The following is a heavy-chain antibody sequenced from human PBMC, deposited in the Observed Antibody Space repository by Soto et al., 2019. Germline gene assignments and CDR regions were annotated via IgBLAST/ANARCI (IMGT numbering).Heavy chain of an antibody. CDR3: ARERYGDYGRGTFDT. D-gene: IGHD4-17*01. CDR1: GDSVSSNSAA. J-gene: IGHJ3*02. Sequence: SQTLSLTFVISGDSVSSNSAAWNWIRQSPSRGLEWLGRTYYRSKWYNDYAESVKSRTTINPETSKNQFSLQLNSVTPEDTAVYYCARERYGDYGRGTFDTWGTGTMV. CDR2: TYYRSKWYN. V-gene: IGHV6-1*01.